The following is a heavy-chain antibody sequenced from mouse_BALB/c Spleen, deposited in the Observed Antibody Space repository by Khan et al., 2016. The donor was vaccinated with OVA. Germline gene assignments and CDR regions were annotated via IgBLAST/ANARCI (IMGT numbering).Heavy chain of an antibody. Sequence: EVQLQESGPGLVKPSQSLSLTCTVTGYSITSDYAWNWIRQFPGNKLEWMGYISYSGRTSYNPSPKSRISIPRDTSKNHFFLQLSSVATGDPALFYCARSVTSTTVVATDFDYWGQGTTLTVSS. CDR2: ISYSGRT. J-gene: IGHJ2*01. V-gene: IGHV3-2*02. D-gene: IGHD1-1*01. CDR3: ARSVTSTTVVATDFDY. CDR1: GYSITSDYA.